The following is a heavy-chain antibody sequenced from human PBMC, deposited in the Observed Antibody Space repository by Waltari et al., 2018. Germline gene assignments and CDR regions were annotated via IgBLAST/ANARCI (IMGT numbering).Heavy chain of an antibody. CDR2: INHSGST. Sequence: QVQLVQSGAEVKKPGASVKVSCKVSGYTLTELSMHWVRQAPGKGLEWIGEINHSGSTNYNPSLKSRVTISVDTSKNQFSLKLSSVTAADTAVYYCARVGGDSSENWGQGTLVTVSS. D-gene: IGHD3-22*01. CDR3: ARVGGDSSEN. CDR1: GYTLTELS. V-gene: IGHV4-34*02. J-gene: IGHJ4*02.